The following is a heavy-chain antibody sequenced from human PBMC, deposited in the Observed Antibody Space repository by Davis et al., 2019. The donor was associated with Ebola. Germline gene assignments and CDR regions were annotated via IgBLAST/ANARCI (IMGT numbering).Heavy chain of an antibody. J-gene: IGHJ4*02. CDR1: GYTFMNYA. D-gene: IGHD1-1*01. Sequence: ASVKVSCKASGYTFMNYAIHWVLQAPGQRLEWMGCLNTGNGNTKYSEKVQGRVTITRDTSASTAYMELSSLRSEDTAVYYCARSIWYNWNEPFDIWGQGSLVTVSS. CDR2: LNTGNGNT. V-gene: IGHV1-3*04. CDR3: ARSIWYNWNEPFDI.